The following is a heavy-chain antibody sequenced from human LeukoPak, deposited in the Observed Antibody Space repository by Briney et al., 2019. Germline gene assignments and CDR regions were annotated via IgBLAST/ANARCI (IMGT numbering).Heavy chain of an antibody. CDR2: INPNSGGT. D-gene: IGHD2-2*01. V-gene: IGHV1-2*02. J-gene: IGHJ3*02. Sequence: ASVKVSCKASGYTFTDYYIHWVRQAPGQGLEWMGWINPNSGGTNYAQKFQGRVTMTRDTSISTAYMELSRLRSDDTAVYYCARPEDIVVVPAASDAFDIWGQGTMVTVSS. CDR1: GYTFTDYY. CDR3: ARPEDIVVVPAASDAFDI.